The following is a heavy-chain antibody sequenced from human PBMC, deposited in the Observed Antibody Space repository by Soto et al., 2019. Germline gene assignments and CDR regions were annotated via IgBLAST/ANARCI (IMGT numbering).Heavy chain of an antibody. CDR1: GGSISSYY. J-gene: IGHJ4*02. D-gene: IGHD2-15*01. CDR2: IYYSGST. V-gene: IGHV4-59*01. CDR3: ARVVRGGYCSGGSCYSVDY. Sequence: QVQLQESGPRLVKPSETLSLTCTVSGGSISSYYWSWIRQPPGKGLEWIGYIYYSGSTNYNPSLKSRVTISVDTSKNQFSLKLSSVTAADTAVYYCARVVRGGYCSGGSCYSVDYWGQGTLVTVSS.